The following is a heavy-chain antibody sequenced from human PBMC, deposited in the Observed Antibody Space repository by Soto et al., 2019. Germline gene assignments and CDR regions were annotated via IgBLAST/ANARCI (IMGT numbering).Heavy chain of an antibody. CDR2: MNPNSGNT. D-gene: IGHD3-16*01. CDR3: ARGLFGLDYPDPNWSDP. Sequence: GASVKVSCKASGYTFTSYDINWVRQATGQGLEWMGWMNPNSGNTGYAQKFQGRVTMTRNTSISTAYMELSSLRSEDTAVYYCARGLFGLDYPDPNWSDPWGQGTLVTVSS. J-gene: IGHJ5*02. V-gene: IGHV1-8*01. CDR1: GYTFTSYD.